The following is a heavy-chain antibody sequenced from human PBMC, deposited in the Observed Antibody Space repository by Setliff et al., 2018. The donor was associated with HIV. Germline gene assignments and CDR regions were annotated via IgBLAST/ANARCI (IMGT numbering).Heavy chain of an antibody. CDR3: ARDRFCSRGSCYEPNWFDP. J-gene: IGHJ5*02. D-gene: IGHD2-15*01. V-gene: IGHV1-69*13. CDR1: GGNFSTYG. CDR2: ITPLFNKS. Sequence: GASVKVSCKASGGNFSTYGISWVRQAPGQGLEWMGGITPLFNKSNNAQKFQVRVTITADESTSTAYMELKSLRSEDSAVYYCARDRFCSRGSCYEPNWFDPWGQGTLVTVSS.